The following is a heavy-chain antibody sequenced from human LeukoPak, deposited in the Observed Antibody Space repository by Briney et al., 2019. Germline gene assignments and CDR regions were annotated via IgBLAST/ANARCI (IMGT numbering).Heavy chain of an antibody. CDR1: GGSSSSYY. Sequence: PSETLALTCTDSGGSSSSYYWSWIRQPAGKALEWIGRIYTSGSSNYNPSLKSRVTMSVDTSKNQFSLKLSSVTAADTAVYYCARDHYGSGSYYNWGQGTLVTVSS. CDR3: ARDHYGSGSYYN. D-gene: IGHD3-10*01. V-gene: IGHV4-4*07. J-gene: IGHJ4*02. CDR2: IYTSGSS.